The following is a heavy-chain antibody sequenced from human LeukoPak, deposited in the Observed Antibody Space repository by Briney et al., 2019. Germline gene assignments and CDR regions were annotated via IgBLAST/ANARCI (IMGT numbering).Heavy chain of an antibody. CDR1: GFTFSSYG. D-gene: IGHD3-9*01. CDR3: AKAYYDILTGYYKEKLPFDY. V-gene: IGHV3-15*01. CDR2: IKSKTDGGTT. J-gene: IGHJ4*02. Sequence: GGSLRLSCAASGFTFSSYGMHWVRQAPGKGLEWVGRIKSKTDGGTTDYAAPVKGRFTISRDDSKNTLYLQMNSLRAEDAAVYYCAKAYYDILTGYYKEKLPFDYWGQGTLVTVSS.